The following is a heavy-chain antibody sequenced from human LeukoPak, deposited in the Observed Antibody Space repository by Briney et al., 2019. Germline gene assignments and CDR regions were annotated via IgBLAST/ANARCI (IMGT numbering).Heavy chain of an antibody. D-gene: IGHD3-3*01. CDR1: GFTFSSYG. CDR2: IWYDGSNK. CDR3: ARDQHYEPTGWFDP. Sequence: GGSLRLSCAASGFTFSSYGMHWVRQAPGKGLEWVAVIWYDGSNKYYADSVKGRFTISRDNSKNTLYLQMNSLRAEDTAVYYCARDQHYEPTGWFDPWGQGTLVTVSS. V-gene: IGHV3-33*01. J-gene: IGHJ5*02.